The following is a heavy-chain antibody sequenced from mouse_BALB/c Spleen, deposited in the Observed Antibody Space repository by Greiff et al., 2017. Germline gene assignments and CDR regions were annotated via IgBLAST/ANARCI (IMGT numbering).Heavy chain of an antibody. D-gene: IGHD1-1*01. CDR1: GFSLTSYG. V-gene: IGHV2-9*02. CDR2: IWAGGST. Sequence: VKLMESGPGLVAPSQCLSITCTVSGFSLTSYGVHWVRQPPGKGLEWLGVIWAGGSTNYNSALMSRLSTSKDNSKCQVFFKMNSLQTDDTAMYSCARDDYGNRALSAYWGQGTLVTVSA. CDR3: ARDDYGNRALSAY. J-gene: IGHJ3*01.